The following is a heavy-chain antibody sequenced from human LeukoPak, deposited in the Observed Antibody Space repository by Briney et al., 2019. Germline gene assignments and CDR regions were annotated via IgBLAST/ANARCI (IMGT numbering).Heavy chain of an antibody. D-gene: IGHD6-13*01. CDR1: GFTFSTYW. J-gene: IGHJ4*02. Sequence: GGSLRLSCAASGFTFSTYWMSWVRQTPEKGLEWVANIKVDGSEKYYVDSVKGRFTTSRDNAKNSLYLQMNSLRAEDTAVYYCARRRGDSSSWSYFDYWGQGTLVTVSS. V-gene: IGHV3-7*01. CDR2: IKVDGSEK. CDR3: ARRRGDSSSWSYFDY.